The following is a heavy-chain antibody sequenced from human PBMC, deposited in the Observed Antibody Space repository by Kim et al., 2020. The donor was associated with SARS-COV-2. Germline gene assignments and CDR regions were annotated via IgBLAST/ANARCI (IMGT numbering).Heavy chain of an antibody. CDR2: ISGSGGST. D-gene: IGHD3-22*01. J-gene: IGHJ3*02. CDR1: GFTFSSYA. CDR3: AKDSYYYDSSGYYPGDAFDI. V-gene: IGHV3-23*01. Sequence: GGSLRLSCAASGFTFSSYAMSWVRQAPGKGLEWVSAISGSGGSTYYADSVKGRFTISRDNSKNTLYLQMNSLRAEDTAVYYCAKDSYYYDSSGYYPGDAFDIWGQRTMVTVSS.